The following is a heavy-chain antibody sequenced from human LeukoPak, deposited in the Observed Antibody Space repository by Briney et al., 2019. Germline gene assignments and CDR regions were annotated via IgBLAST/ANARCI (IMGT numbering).Heavy chain of an antibody. Sequence: PGGSLRLSCTLSGFNVNRNYMGWVRQAPGKGLEWVSVIYTGGTVHYADSVKGRLTISRDDSKNTLYLQMSHLRAEDTAVYYCARASTKSPLRFVLLFDHWGQGTLVTVSS. D-gene: IGHD3-10*01. CDR1: GFNVNRNY. CDR2: IYTGGTV. CDR3: ARASTKSPLRFVLLFDH. J-gene: IGHJ4*02. V-gene: IGHV3-53*01.